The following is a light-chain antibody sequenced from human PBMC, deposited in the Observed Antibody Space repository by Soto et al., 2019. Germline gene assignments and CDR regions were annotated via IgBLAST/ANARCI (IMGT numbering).Light chain of an antibody. CDR2: DVT. V-gene: IGLV2-8*01. CDR1: SSDVGTHGD. CDR3: MCYAGGNNWV. J-gene: IGLJ3*02. Sequence: QSALTQPPSASGSPGQSVTISFTGTSSDVGTHGDVSWYQQHAGNAPKLMIYDVTKRPSGVPDRFSGSKSANTASLTVSGLQAEDEADYYCMCYAGGNNWVFGGGTKLTVL.